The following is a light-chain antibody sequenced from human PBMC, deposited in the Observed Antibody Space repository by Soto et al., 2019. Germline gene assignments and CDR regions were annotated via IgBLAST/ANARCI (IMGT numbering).Light chain of an antibody. CDR3: AAWDYSLKGWV. CDR1: SSNIGSEN. Sequence: QPVLTQPPSASGTPGQRVTISCSGSSSNIGSENVNWYQQVPGTAPKLLIYANNQRPSEVPDRFSVSTSGTSASLAIGVLQSEDEADYYCAAWDYSLKGWVFGGGTKLTVL. J-gene: IGLJ3*02. CDR2: ANN. V-gene: IGLV1-44*01.